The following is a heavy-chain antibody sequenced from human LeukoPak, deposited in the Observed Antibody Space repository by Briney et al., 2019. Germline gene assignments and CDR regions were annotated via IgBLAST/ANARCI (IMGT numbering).Heavy chain of an antibody. V-gene: IGHV4-61*02. Sequence: SETLSLTCTVSGGSISSGSYYWSWIRQPAGKGLEWIGRIYTSGSTNYNPSLKSRVTISVDTSKNQFSLKLSSVTAADTAVYYCARAPRSYSYGMDVWGQGTTVTVSS. J-gene: IGHJ6*02. CDR2: IYTSGST. D-gene: IGHD4-11*01. CDR3: ARAPRSYSYGMDV. CDR1: GGSISSGSYY.